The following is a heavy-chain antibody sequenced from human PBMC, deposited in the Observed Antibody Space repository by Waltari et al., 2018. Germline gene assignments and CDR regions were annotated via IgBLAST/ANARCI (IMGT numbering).Heavy chain of an antibody. J-gene: IGHJ4*01. CDR2: INPSGST. CDR1: GGSFSGYY. V-gene: IGHV4-34*01. Sequence: QVQLQQWGAGLLKPSETLSLTCAVYGGSFSGYYWSWIRQPPGKGLEWIGEINPSGSTNYNPSLKSRVTISVDTSKNQFSLKLSSVTAADTAVYYCARLVRGVISYWGQEPWSPSPQ. D-gene: IGHD3-10*01. CDR3: ARLVRGVISY.